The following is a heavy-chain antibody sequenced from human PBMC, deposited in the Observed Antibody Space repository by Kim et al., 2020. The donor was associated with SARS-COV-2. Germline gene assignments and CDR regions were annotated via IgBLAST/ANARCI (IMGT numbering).Heavy chain of an antibody. D-gene: IGHD3-22*01. J-gene: IGHJ5*02. CDR2: LWFDGSRK. V-gene: IGHV3-33*01. CDR3: ARDDDPSDHYSRNWFDP. CDR1: GFTFSSHG. Sequence: GGSLRLSCATSGFTFSSHGMHWVRQAPGKGLEWVAVLWFDGSRKYYADSVQGRFTISRDTSKNTLYLQMNGLRVEDTAVYYCARDDDPSDHYSRNWFDPWGQGTLVTVSS.